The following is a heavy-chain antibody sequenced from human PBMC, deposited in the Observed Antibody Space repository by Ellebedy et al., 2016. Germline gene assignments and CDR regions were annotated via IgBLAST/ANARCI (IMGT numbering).Heavy chain of an antibody. CDR1: GFTFSSYG. V-gene: IGHV3-74*01. Sequence: GESLKISXAASGFTFSSYGMHWVRQAPGKGLVWVSRIKSDGSSTTYADSVKGRFTISTDSAKNTLYLQMNGLGVEDTAVYYCARATKDGSNWVSIDYWGQGTLVTVSS. J-gene: IGHJ4*02. D-gene: IGHD5-24*01. CDR3: ARATKDGSNWVSIDY. CDR2: IKSDGSST.